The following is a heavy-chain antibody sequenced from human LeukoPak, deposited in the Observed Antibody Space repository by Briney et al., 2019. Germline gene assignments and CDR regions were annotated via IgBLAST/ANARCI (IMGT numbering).Heavy chain of an antibody. CDR2: ISSSSDYI. J-gene: IGHJ4*02. CDR1: GFPFSSYS. V-gene: IGHV3-21*01. Sequence: GGSLRLSCAASGFPFSSYSMNWVRQAPGKGLEWVSSISSSSDYIYYADSVKGRFTISRDNAKNSLYLQMNSLRAEDTAVYYCAISEGRSGYYLQVDYWGQGTLVTVSS. D-gene: IGHD3-22*01. CDR3: AISEGRSGYYLQVDY.